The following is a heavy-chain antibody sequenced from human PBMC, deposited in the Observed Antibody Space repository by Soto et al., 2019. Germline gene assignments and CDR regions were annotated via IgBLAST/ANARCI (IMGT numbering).Heavy chain of an antibody. CDR2: IYYSGST. J-gene: IGHJ4*02. D-gene: IGHD2-8*01. Sequence: KSSETLSLTCSVSGGSISSYYWIWIRQPPGKGLEWIGYIYYSGSTNYNPSLKSRVTISVDTSKNQFSLKLSSVTAADTAVYYCARKVLGEGYFDYWGQGTLVTVSS. CDR3: ARKVLGEGYFDY. V-gene: IGHV4-59*01. CDR1: GGSISSYY.